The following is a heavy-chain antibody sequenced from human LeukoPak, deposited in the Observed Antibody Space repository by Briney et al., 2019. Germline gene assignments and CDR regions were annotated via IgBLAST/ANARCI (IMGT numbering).Heavy chain of an antibody. CDR2: ISASGGDT. CDR1: GFTFSTCA. D-gene: IGHD1-26*01. Sequence: GGSLRLSCADSGFTFSTCAMNWVRQAPGKGLEWVSAISASGGDTHYADSVTGRFTTSRDNSKNMLYLQMNSLRADDTAVYYCAKVRQSGDNAFDIRGQGTLVIVSS. J-gene: IGHJ3*02. CDR3: AKVRQSGDNAFDI. V-gene: IGHV3-23*01.